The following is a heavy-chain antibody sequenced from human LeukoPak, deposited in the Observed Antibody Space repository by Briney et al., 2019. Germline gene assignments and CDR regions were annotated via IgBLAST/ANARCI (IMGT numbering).Heavy chain of an antibody. CDR2: ISSSSGYI. Sequence: GGSLRLSCAASGFTFSSYSMNWVRQAPGKGLEWVSSISSSSGYIYYADSVKGRFTISRDNAKNSLYLQMNSLRAEDTAVYYCARAEGSGHFDYWGQGTLVTVSS. J-gene: IGHJ4*02. CDR3: ARAEGSGHFDY. V-gene: IGHV3-21*01. D-gene: IGHD3-10*01. CDR1: GFTFSSYS.